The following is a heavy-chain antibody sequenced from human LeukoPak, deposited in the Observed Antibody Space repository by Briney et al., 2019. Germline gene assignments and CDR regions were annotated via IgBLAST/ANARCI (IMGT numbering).Heavy chain of an antibody. D-gene: IGHD6-19*01. CDR2: ITISGGST. Sequence: SSITISGGSTYCADSVQGRFTISRDNSKNTLYLQMNSLRAEDTAIYYCAKLSSGWKPFDCWGQGTLVTVSS. J-gene: IGHJ4*02. V-gene: IGHV3-23*01. CDR3: AKLSSGWKPFDC.